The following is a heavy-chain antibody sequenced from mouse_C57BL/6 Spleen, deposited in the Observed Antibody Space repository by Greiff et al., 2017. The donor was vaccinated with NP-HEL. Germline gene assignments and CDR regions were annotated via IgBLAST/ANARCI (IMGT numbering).Heavy chain of an antibody. J-gene: IGHJ3*01. Sequence: VQLQQPGAELVKPGASVKLSCKASGYTFTSYWMHWVKQRPGQGLEWIGMIHPNSGSTNYNEKFKSKATLTVDKSSSTAYMQLSSLTSEDSAVYYCARSRSTVVAEGFAYWGQGTLVTVSA. CDR1: GYTFTSYW. D-gene: IGHD1-1*01. V-gene: IGHV1-64*01. CDR2: IHPNSGST. CDR3: ARSRSTVVAEGFAY.